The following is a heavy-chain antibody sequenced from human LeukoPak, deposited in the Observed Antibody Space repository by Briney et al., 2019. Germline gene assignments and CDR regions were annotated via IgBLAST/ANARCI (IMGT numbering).Heavy chain of an antibody. CDR2: ISRNSDNI. CDR3: AREGGIAATLDY. J-gene: IGHJ4*02. CDR1: GFTFDDYA. Sequence: GGSLRLSCAGSGFTFDDYAIHWVRQPPGKGLEWVSGISRNSDNIGYADSVKGRFTISRDNAKNSLYLEMNSLRAEDTAFYYCAREGGIAATLDYWGQGTLVTVSS. V-gene: IGHV3-9*01. D-gene: IGHD6-13*01.